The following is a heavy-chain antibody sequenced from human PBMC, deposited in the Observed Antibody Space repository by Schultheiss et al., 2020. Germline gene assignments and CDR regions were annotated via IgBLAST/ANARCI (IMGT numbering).Heavy chain of an antibody. CDR1: GYTFTGYY. V-gene: IGHV1-2*06. Sequence: ASVKVSCKASGYTFTGYYMHWVRQAPGQGLEWMGRINPNSGGTNYAQKFQGRVTMTRDTSISTAYMELSRLRSDDTAVYYCARLGLRLGELSLGPAAFDIWGQGTMITVSS. CDR3: ARLGLRLGELSLGPAAFDI. D-gene: IGHD3-16*02. J-gene: IGHJ3*02. CDR2: INPNSGGT.